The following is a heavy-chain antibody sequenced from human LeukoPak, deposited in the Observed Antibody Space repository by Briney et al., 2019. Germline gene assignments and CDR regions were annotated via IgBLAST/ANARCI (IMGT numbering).Heavy chain of an antibody. CDR1: GYTFTSYD. Sequence: ASVKVSCKASGYTFTSYDINWVRQATGRGLEWMGWMNPNSGNTGYAQKFQGRVTMTRNTSISTAYMELSSLRSEDTAVYYCARTAYYDFWSGPNWFDPWGQGTLVTVSS. D-gene: IGHD3-3*01. CDR2: MNPNSGNT. J-gene: IGHJ5*02. CDR3: ARTAYYDFWSGPNWFDP. V-gene: IGHV1-8*01.